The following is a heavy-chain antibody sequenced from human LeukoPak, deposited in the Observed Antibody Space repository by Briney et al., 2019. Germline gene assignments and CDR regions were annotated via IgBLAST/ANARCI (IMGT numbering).Heavy chain of an antibody. V-gene: IGHV1-8*01. D-gene: IGHD2-15*01. CDR1: GYRFTSYD. J-gene: IGHJ4*02. CDR3: ARVDGPIDY. Sequence: ASVKVSCKASGYRFTSYDINWVRQATGQGLEWMGWMNPTSGYTGYVQKFQGRVTMTRDTSINTAYMELSGLRFEDTAVYYCARVDGPIDYWGQGTLVTVSS. CDR2: MNPTSGYT.